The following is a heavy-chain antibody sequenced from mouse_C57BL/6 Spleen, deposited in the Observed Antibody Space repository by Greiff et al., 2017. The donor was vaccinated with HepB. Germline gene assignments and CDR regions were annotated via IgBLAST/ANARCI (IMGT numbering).Heavy chain of an antibody. CDR2: IDPEDGET. V-gene: IGHV14-2*01. D-gene: IGHD1-1*01. Sequence: EVQGVESGAELVKPGASVKLSCTASGFNIKDYYMHWVKQRTEQGLEWIGRIDPEDGETKYAPKFQGKATITADTSSNTAYLQLSSLTSEDTAVYYCAREFTTVVSWAMDYWGQGTSVTVSS. CDR1: GFNIKDYY. CDR3: AREFTTVVSWAMDY. J-gene: IGHJ4*01.